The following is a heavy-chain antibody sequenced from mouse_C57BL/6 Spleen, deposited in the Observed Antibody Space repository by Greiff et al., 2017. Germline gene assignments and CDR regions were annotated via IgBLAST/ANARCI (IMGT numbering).Heavy chain of an antibody. J-gene: IGHJ2*01. CDR1: GYSITSGYY. Sequence: EVKLQESGPGLVKPSQSLSLTCSVTGYSITSGYYWNWIRQFPGNKLEWMGYISYDGSNNYNPSLKNRISITRDTSKNQFFLKLNSVTTEDTATYYGARESYYGSSPYYFDYWGQGTTLTVSS. CDR2: ISYDGSN. CDR3: ARESYYGSSPYYFDY. D-gene: IGHD1-1*01. V-gene: IGHV3-6*01.